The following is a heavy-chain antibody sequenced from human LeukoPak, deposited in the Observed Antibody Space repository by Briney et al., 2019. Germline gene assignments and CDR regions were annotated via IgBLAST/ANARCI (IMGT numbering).Heavy chain of an antibody. CDR1: GGSISSYY. CDR2: IYYSGST. Sequence: SETLSLTCTVSGGSISSYYWSWIRQPPGKGLEWIGYIYYSGSTNYNPSLKSRVAMSVDTSNNQFFLRLTSVTAAGTALYYCARGRFELPYWGQGTLVTASS. J-gene: IGHJ4*02. V-gene: IGHV4-59*01. D-gene: IGHD2-15*01. CDR3: ARGRFELPY.